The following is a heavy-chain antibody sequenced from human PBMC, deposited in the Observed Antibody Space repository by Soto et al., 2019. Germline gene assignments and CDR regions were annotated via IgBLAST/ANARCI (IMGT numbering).Heavy chain of an antibody. CDR2: IYYSGGT. D-gene: IGHD1-7*01. V-gene: IGHV4-59*01. CDR1: GGSISSYY. J-gene: IGHJ6*02. CDR3: AREGLTGTIGLYYYYGMDV. Sequence: QVQLQESGPGLVKPSETLSLTCTVSGGSISSYYWSWIRQPPGKGLEWIGYIYYSGGTNYNPSLKSRVPISVDTSKTQFSLKLSSVTAADTAVYYCAREGLTGTIGLYYYYGMDVWGQGTTVTVSS.